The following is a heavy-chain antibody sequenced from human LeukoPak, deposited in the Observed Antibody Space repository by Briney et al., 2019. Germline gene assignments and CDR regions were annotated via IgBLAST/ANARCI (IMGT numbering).Heavy chain of an antibody. CDR2: ITGRGLDT. D-gene: IGHD3-10*01. J-gene: IGHJ4*02. V-gene: IGHV3-23*01. CDR1: GFTFSSYA. Sequence: PGGSLRLSCAASGFTFSSYAMTWVRQAPGKGLEWVSAITGRGLDTYYTDSVKGRFTISRDNSKNTLYLQMNSLRAEDTAVYYCASVLWFGGIFFDYWGQGTLVTVSS. CDR3: ASVLWFGGIFFDY.